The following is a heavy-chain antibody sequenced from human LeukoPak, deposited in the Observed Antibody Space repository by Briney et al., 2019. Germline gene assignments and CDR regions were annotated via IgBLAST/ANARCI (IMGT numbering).Heavy chain of an antibody. D-gene: IGHD6-19*01. Sequence: SETLSLTCTVSGYSISSGYYWGWIREPPGKGLEWIGSIYHTGNTYRNASLESRVSISVDTSKNQFSLKLSSVTAADTAVYYCAREGSGWYGHYFDYWGQGTLVTVSS. J-gene: IGHJ4*02. CDR1: GYSISSGYY. V-gene: IGHV4-38-2*02. CDR2: IYHTGNT. CDR3: AREGSGWYGHYFDY.